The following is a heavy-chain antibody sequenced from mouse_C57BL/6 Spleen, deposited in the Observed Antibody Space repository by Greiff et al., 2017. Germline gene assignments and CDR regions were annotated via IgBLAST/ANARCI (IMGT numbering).Heavy chain of an antibody. V-gene: IGHV14-4*01. CDR2: IVPENGDT. D-gene: IGHD1-1*01. CDR1: GFNIKDDY. CDR3: AHYYGSTWFAY. Sequence: EVKLMESGAELVRPGASVKLSCTASGFNIKDDYMHWVKQRPEQGLEWIGWIVPENGDTEYASKFQGKATITADTSSNTAYLQLSSLTSADTAVYYCAHYYGSTWFAYWGQGTLVTVSA. J-gene: IGHJ3*01.